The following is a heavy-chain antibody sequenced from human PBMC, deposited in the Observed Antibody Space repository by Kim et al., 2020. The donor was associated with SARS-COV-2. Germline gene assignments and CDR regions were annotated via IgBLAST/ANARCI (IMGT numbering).Heavy chain of an antibody. D-gene: IGHD3-10*01. Sequence: GGSLRLSCAASGFTFSSYGMHWVRQAPGKGLEWVAVISYDGSNKYYADSVKGRFTISRDNSKNTLYLQMNSLRAEDTAVYYCARDGSGSYYNVFFDYWGQGTLVTVSS. J-gene: IGHJ4*02. V-gene: IGHV3-33*05. CDR1: GFTFSSYG. CDR2: ISYDGSNK. CDR3: ARDGSGSYYNVFFDY.